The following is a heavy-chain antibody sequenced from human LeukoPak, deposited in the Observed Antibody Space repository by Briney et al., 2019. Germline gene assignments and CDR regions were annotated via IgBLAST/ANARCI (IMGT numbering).Heavy chain of an antibody. Sequence: PSETLSLTCTVSGGSISTYYWSWIRQPPGKGLEWLGYIYYSGRTNYNPSLKSRVTISVDTSKNQFSLKLRSVTASDTAVYYCARLRGGSYAPDAYFYYGMDVWGQGTTVIVSS. CDR2: IYYSGRT. CDR3: ARLRGGSYAPDAYFYYGMDV. D-gene: IGHD1-26*01. V-gene: IGHV4-59*08. J-gene: IGHJ6*02. CDR1: GGSISTYY.